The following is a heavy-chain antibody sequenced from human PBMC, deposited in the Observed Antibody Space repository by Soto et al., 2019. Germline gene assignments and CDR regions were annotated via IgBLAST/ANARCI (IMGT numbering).Heavy chain of an antibody. J-gene: IGHJ4*02. D-gene: IGHD3-16*01. V-gene: IGHV3-30*18. CDR1: GFTFSSYG. CDR3: ANAYDYVWGSYRTGGY. Sequence: QVQLVESGGGVVQPGRSLRLSCAASGFTFSSYGMHWVRQAPGKGLEWVAVISYDGSNKYYADSVKGRFTISRDNSKNTLYLQVNSLRAEDTAVYYCANAYDYVWGSYRTGGYWGQGTLVTVSS. CDR2: ISYDGSNK.